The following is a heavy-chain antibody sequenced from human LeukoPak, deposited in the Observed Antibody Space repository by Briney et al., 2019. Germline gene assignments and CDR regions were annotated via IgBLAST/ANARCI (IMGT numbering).Heavy chain of an antibody. Sequence: SETLSLTCTVSGGSLSSSSYYWGWIRQPPGKGLEWIARIYYSGSIYYNPSLKSRVTISVDTSKNQFSLKLSSVTAADTAVYYCATPGVVPAAIKAGDYWGQGTLVTVSS. J-gene: IGHJ4*02. V-gene: IGHV4-39*01. D-gene: IGHD2-2*02. CDR3: ATPGVVPAAIKAGDY. CDR1: GGSLSSSSYY. CDR2: IYYSGSI.